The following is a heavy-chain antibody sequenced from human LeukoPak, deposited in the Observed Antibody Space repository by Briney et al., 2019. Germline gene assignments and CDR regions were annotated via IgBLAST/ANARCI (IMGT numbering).Heavy chain of an antibody. V-gene: IGHV3-73*01. CDR3: TRVATYYYDCSGSGDY. J-gene: IGHJ4*02. CDR1: GFTLSGSA. D-gene: IGHD3-22*01. CDR2: IRSKANSYAT. Sequence: GGSLRLSCAASGFTLSGSAKHGVRQACGKGLEGVGRIRSKANSYATAYAASEKGRFTISRDDSKNTAYLQMNSLKTEDTAVYYCTRVATYYYDCSGSGDYWGQGTLVTVSS.